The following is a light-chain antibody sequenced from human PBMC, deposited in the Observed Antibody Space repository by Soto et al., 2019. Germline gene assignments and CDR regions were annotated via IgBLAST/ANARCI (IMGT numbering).Light chain of an antibody. CDR1: QYITNS. J-gene: IGKJ1*01. V-gene: IGKV1-39*01. CDR3: QQSYSTLSWT. CDR2: AAS. Sequence: DIQMTQSPSSLSASVGDRVTITCRASQYITNSLNWYQQKPGNAPNLLIYAASSLQSGVPSRFSGSGSGTDFTLTISSLQPEDFATYYCQQSYSTLSWTFGQGTKVEVK.